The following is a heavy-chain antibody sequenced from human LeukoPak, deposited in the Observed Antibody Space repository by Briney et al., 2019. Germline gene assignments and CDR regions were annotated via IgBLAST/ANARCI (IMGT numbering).Heavy chain of an antibody. CDR2: INTNTGNP. D-gene: IGHD2-2*01. Sequence: ASVKVSCKASGYTFTGYYMHWVRQAPGQGLEWMGWINTNTGNPTYAQGFTGRFVFSLDTSVSTAYLQISSLKAEDTAVYYCARDISSRGVPAAFWLYYGMDVWGQGTTVTVSS. CDR1: GYTFTGYY. J-gene: IGHJ6*02. V-gene: IGHV7-4-1*02. CDR3: ARDISSRGVPAAFWLYYGMDV.